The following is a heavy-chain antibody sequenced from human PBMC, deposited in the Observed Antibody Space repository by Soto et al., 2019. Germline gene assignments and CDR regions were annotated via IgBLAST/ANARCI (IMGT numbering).Heavy chain of an antibody. CDR3: ARAPLYSSGYYFDAFDI. J-gene: IGHJ3*02. V-gene: IGHV1-69*06. Sequence: QVQLVQSGAEVKKPGSSVKVSCKASGGTFSSYAISWVRQAPGQGLEWMGGIIPIFGTANYAQKFQGRVTITADKSTSTAYMELSSMRSEDTAVYYCARAPLYSSGYYFDAFDIWGQGTMVTVSS. CDR1: GGTFSSYA. CDR2: IIPIFGTA. D-gene: IGHD3-22*01.